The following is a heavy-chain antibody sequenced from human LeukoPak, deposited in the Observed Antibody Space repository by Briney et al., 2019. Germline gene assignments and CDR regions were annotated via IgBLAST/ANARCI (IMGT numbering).Heavy chain of an antibody. CDR1: GFTFSSYA. J-gene: IGHJ3*02. V-gene: IGHV3-23*01. Sequence: GGSLRLSCAASGFTFSSYAMSWVRQAPGKGLEWVSAISGSGGSTYYADSVKGRFTISRDSSKNTLYLQMNSLRAEDTAVYYCAKGSGSGSYYILHDAFDIWGQGTMVTVSS. CDR2: ISGSGGST. CDR3: AKGSGSGSYYILHDAFDI. D-gene: IGHD3-10*01.